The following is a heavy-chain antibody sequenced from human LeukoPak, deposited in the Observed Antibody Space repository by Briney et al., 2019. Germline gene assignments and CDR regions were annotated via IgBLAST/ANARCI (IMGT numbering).Heavy chain of an antibody. J-gene: IGHJ4*02. CDR3: VRLATLTTTDY. V-gene: IGHV5-51*01. CDR1: GYTFTSHW. CDR2: IYPGDSDT. D-gene: IGHD2-15*01. Sequence: GESLKISCQGSGYTFTSHWIGWVRQMPGKGLEWMGIIYPGDSDTKYSPSFLGQVTMSVDKSVSTAYLQWSSLKASDTATYYCVRLATLTTTDYWGQGTLVTVSS.